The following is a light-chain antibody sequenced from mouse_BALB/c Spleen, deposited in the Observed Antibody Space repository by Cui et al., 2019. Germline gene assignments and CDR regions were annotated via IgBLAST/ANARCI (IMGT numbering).Light chain of an antibody. Sequence: HIVLTQPPAIMSASLGYRITLTCTSSSSVSSSYLHWYQQKPGSAPKLWIYSTTNLASGVPARLSGSGSGTSYSLTSSSMEAEDAATYYCHQYHRSPFTSGSGTKLEIK. CDR2: STT. V-gene: IGKV4-74*01. CDR1: SSVSSSY. J-gene: IGKJ4*01. CDR3: HQYHRSPFT.